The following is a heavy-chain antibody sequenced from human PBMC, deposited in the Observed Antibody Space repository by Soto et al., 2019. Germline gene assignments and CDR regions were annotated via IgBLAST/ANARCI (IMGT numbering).Heavy chain of an antibody. CDR1: GFTFSSYW. J-gene: IGHJ4*02. V-gene: IGHV3-7*01. CDR3: ARDAENAWYENY. Sequence: GGSLRLSCAASGFTFSSYWMSWVRQAPGKGLEWVANIRQDGSDKYYVDSVKGRFTISRDNAKNSLYLQMNSLRGEDTAVYYCARDAENAWYENYWGQGTLVTVSS. CDR2: IRQDGSDK. D-gene: IGHD6-13*01.